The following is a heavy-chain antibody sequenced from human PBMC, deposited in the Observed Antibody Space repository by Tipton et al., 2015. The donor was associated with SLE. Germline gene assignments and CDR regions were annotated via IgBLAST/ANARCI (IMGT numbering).Heavy chain of an antibody. Sequence: TLSLTCTVSGGSISSYYWSWIRQPPGRGLEWIGYIYTCGSTNYNPSLKSRVTISVDTSKNQFSLKLSSVTAADTAVYYCARDRSNMDVWGKGTTVTVSS. CDR3: ARDRSNMDV. J-gene: IGHJ6*03. CDR2: IYTCGST. CDR1: GGSISSYY. V-gene: IGHV4-4*08.